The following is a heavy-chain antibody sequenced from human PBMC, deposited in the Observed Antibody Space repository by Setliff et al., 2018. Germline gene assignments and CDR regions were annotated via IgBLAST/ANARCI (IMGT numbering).Heavy chain of an antibody. Sequence: PSETLSLTCTGSGGSVSSGSYYWSWIRQPPGKGLEWIGRIYTSGSTNYNPSLKSRVTMSVDTSKTQFSLHLNSVTAADTAVYYCMRQVGGGLWYFDYWGQGILVTVSS. V-gene: IGHV4-61*01. CDR1: GGSVSSGSYY. D-gene: IGHD2-15*01. CDR2: IYTSGST. CDR3: MRQVGGGLWYFDY. J-gene: IGHJ4*02.